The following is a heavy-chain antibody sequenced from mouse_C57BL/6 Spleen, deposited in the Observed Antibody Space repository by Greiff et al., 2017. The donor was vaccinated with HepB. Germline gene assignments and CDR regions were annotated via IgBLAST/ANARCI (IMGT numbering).Heavy chain of an antibody. Sequence: QVQLQQSGAELVRPGTSVKVSCKASGYAFTNYLIEWVKQRPGQGLEWIGVINPGSGGTNYNEKFKGKATLTADKSSSTAYMQLSSLTSEASAVYFCARYYDYQYYFDYWGQGTTLTVSS. V-gene: IGHV1-54*01. CDR2: INPGSGGT. D-gene: IGHD2-4*01. J-gene: IGHJ2*01. CDR1: GYAFTNYL. CDR3: ARYYDYQYYFDY.